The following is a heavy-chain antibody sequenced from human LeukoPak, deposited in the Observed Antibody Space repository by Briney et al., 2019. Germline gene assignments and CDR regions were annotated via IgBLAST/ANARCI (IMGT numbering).Heavy chain of an antibody. D-gene: IGHD4-17*01. CDR3: VKDRGSDYGDYGRYYYYGMDV. J-gene: IGHJ6*02. CDR1: GFTFDDYA. Sequence: PGGSLRLSCAASGFTFDDYAMHWVRQAPGKGLEWVSGISWNSGSIGYADSVKGRFTISRDNAKNSLYLQMNSLRAEDTALYYCVKDRGSDYGDYGRYYYYGMDVWGQGTTVTVSS. V-gene: IGHV3-9*01. CDR2: ISWNSGSI.